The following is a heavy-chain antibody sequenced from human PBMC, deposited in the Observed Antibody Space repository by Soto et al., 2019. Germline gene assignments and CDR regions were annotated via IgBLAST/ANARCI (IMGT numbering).Heavy chain of an antibody. Sequence: SETLSLTCTVSSGTISSRSHYWAWIRQPPGKGLEWIGVIDDSGSTHYSESLKSRVTISVDTSKNQFSLKVSSVTATDTAVYYCARQGRNTRIVLIKHYATDFWGQGXAVTVSS. CDR1: SGTISSRSHY. V-gene: IGHV4-39*01. CDR2: IDDSGST. J-gene: IGHJ6*02. CDR3: ARQGRNTRIVLIKHYATDF. D-gene: IGHD1-1*01.